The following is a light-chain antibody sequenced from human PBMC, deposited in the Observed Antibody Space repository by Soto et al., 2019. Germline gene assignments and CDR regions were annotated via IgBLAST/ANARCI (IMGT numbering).Light chain of an antibody. CDR2: DGS. J-gene: IGKJ1*01. Sequence: DIQMTQSPSTVSASVGDRINITCRASQSINTWLAWYRQRPGEAPKLLIYDGSTLAMGVPSRFSGSGSGTDFTLSIRGLQPDDVATFYYQPYQTYYRSFGRGTKVEVK. CDR3: QPYQTYYRS. V-gene: IGKV1-5*01. CDR1: QSINTW.